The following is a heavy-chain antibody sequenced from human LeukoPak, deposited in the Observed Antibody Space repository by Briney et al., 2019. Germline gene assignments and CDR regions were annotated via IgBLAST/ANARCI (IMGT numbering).Heavy chain of an antibody. CDR3: AKDATPYY. D-gene: IGHD2-15*01. J-gene: IGHJ4*02. Sequence: QTGGSLRLSCAASGFTFSNYAMTWVRQAPGEGLEWLSTISGSGDRTFYADSVKGRFTISRDNSKNTVYLQTNRLRAEDSAVYYCAKDATPYYWGQGTLVTVSS. CDR2: ISGSGDRT. V-gene: IGHV3-23*01. CDR1: GFTFSNYA.